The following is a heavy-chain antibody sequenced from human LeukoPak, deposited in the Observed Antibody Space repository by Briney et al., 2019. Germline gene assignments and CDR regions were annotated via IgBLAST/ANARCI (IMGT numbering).Heavy chain of an antibody. D-gene: IGHD6-13*01. J-gene: IGHJ4*02. V-gene: IGHV3-23*01. Sequence: PGGSLRLSCAASGFTFSNYAMTWVRQAPGKGLEWVSTISASSDNTYHADSVKGRFTVSRDNSKNTLYLQMNSLRAEDTAVYYCAKRLAYSSSWYYFDYWGQGTLVTVSS. CDR3: AKRLAYSSSWYYFDY. CDR1: GFTFSNYA. CDR2: ISASSDNT.